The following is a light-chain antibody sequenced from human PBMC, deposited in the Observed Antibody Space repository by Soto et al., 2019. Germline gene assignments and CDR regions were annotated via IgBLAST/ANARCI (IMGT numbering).Light chain of an antibody. CDR1: QGITNR. CDR3: KQDNSFPIT. J-gene: IGKJ5*01. CDR2: EAS. Sequence: DIQMTQSPSSVSASVGDRVTITCRASQGITNRLAWYQQKPGKAPKLLIYEASSLQSGVPSRISGSGSGTDFTLNISSLQPEDFVNYYCKQDNSFPITFGQGTRLEIK. V-gene: IGKV1D-12*01.